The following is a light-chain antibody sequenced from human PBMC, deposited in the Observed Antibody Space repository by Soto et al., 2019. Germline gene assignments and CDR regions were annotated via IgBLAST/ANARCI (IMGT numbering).Light chain of an antibody. CDR3: QQYNNWART. CDR2: GAS. CDR1: QSVSSSQ. J-gene: IGKJ1*01. V-gene: IGKV3-20*01. Sequence: EIVLTQSPGTLSLSPGERATLSCRASQSVSSSQLAWYRQKPGQAPRLLIYGASSRATGIPDRFSGSGSGTEFTLTISSLQSADFAVYFCQQYNNWARTFGQGTKVDIK.